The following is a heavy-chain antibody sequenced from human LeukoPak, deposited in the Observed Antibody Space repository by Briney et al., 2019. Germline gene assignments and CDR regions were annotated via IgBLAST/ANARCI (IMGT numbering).Heavy chain of an antibody. J-gene: IGHJ4*02. CDR3: ARLGNYYDSSGYFDY. D-gene: IGHD3-22*01. V-gene: IGHV4-4*07. Sequence: SETLSLTCTVSGGSISSYYWSWIRQPAGKGLEWIGRIYTSGSTNYNPPLKSRVTMSVDTSKNQFSLKLSSVTAADTAVYYCARLGNYYDSSGYFDYWGQGTLVTVSS. CDR2: IYTSGST. CDR1: GGSISSYY.